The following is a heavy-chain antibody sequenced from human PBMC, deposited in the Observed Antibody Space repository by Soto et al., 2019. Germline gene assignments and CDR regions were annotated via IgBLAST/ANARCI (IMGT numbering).Heavy chain of an antibody. Sequence: QVQLVESGGGVVQPGRSLRLSCAASGFTFSSYAMHWVRQAPGKGLEWVAVISYDGSNKYYADSVKGRFTISRDNSKNTMYLQMNSLRAEDTAVYYCERASVAGNDYWGQGTLVTVSS. V-gene: IGHV3-30-3*01. CDR3: ERASVAGNDY. CDR1: GFTFSSYA. J-gene: IGHJ4*02. D-gene: IGHD6-19*01. CDR2: ISYDGSNK.